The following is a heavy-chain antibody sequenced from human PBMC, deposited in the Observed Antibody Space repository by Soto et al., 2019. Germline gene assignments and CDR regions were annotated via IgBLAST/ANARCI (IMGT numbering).Heavy chain of an antibody. V-gene: IGHV5-51*01. CDR3: ARPDYYDSSAPNAFDI. Sequence: VESLKISGNGSGYSFTSYWIGWVRQMPWKGLEWMGIIYPGDSDTRYSPSFQGQVTISADKSISTAYLQWSSLKASDTAMYYCARPDYYDSSAPNAFDIWGQGTMVTVSS. D-gene: IGHD3-22*01. CDR1: GYSFTSYW. CDR2: IYPGDSDT. J-gene: IGHJ3*02.